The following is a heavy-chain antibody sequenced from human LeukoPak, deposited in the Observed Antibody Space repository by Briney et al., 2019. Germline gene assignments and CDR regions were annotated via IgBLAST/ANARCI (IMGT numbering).Heavy chain of an antibody. J-gene: IGHJ4*02. CDR3: AKSGYSYGYVRGNDY. V-gene: IGHV1-69*13. Sequence: SVKVSCKASGGTFSSYAISWVRQAPGQGLEWMGGIIPIFGTANYTQKFQGRVTITADESTSTAYMELSSLRSEDTAVYYCAKSGYSYGYVRGNDYWGQGTLVTVSS. CDR2: IIPIFGTA. CDR1: GGTFSSYA. D-gene: IGHD5-18*01.